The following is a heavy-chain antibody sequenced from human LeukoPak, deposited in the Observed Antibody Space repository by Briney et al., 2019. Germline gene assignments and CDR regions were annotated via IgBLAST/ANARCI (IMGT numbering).Heavy chain of an antibody. Sequence: ASVKVSCKASGYTFTSYGISWVRQAPGQGLEWMGWISTYNDYTNYAQEFQGRVTMTTDTSTSTAYMELRSLRSDDTAVYYCARDPLVVTPAALDGFEIWGQGTVVTVSS. CDR3: ARDPLVVTPAALDGFEI. CDR2: ISTYNDYT. D-gene: IGHD2-2*01. V-gene: IGHV1-18*01. CDR1: GYTFTSYG. J-gene: IGHJ3*02.